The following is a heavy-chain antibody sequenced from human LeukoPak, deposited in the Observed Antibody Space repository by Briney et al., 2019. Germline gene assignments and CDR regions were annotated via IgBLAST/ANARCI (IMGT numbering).Heavy chain of an antibody. CDR1: GGSISSSNYY. Sequence: PSETLSLTCTVSGGSISSSNYYWGWIRQPPGKGLEWIGSIYYSGSTYYNPSFKSRVTISVDTSKNQFSLKLSSVTAADTSVYYCARHLPGGGLYYFDYWGQGTLVTVSS. D-gene: IGHD2-8*02. CDR3: ARHLPGGGLYYFDY. J-gene: IGHJ4*02. V-gene: IGHV4-39*01. CDR2: IYYSGST.